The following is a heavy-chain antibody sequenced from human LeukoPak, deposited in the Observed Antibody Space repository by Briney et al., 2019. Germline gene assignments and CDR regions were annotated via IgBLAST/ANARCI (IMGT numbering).Heavy chain of an antibody. Sequence: QTGGSLRLSCAASGFTVSSNYMSWVRQAPGKGLEWVSVIYSGGSTYYADSVKGRFTISRDNSKNTLYLQMNSLRAEDTAVYYCARELAAAGPGHYGMDVWGQGTTVTVSS. J-gene: IGHJ6*02. CDR1: GFTVSSNY. CDR3: ARELAAAGPGHYGMDV. V-gene: IGHV3-53*01. D-gene: IGHD6-13*01. CDR2: IYSGGST.